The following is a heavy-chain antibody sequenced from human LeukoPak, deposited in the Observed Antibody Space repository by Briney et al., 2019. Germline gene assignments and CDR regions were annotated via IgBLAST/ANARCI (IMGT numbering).Heavy chain of an antibody. Sequence: PGGSLRLSCAASGFTFSTYAMSWVRQAPGKGLEWVSIISGSSRHIYYADSVKGRFTISRDNSKNTLYLQMNSLRAEDTAMYYCARTIIGIYGSFEYYFDLWGQGTLVTVSS. CDR2: ISGSSRHI. D-gene: IGHD3-16*01. CDR1: GFTFSTYA. CDR3: ARTIIGIYGSFEYYFDL. J-gene: IGHJ4*02. V-gene: IGHV3-23*01.